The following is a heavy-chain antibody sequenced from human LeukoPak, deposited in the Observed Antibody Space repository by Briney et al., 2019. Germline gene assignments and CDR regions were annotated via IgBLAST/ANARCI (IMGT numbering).Heavy chain of an antibody. V-gene: IGHV3-23*01. Sequence: GGSLRLSCAASGFTFSSYAMSWVRQAPGKGLEWVSAISGSGGSTYYADSVKGRFTISRDNSKNTLYLQMNSLRAEDTAVYYCAKVGVATIVRRHRDVCGMDVWGQGTTVTVSS. J-gene: IGHJ6*02. D-gene: IGHD5-12*01. CDR1: GFTFSSYA. CDR3: AKVGVATIVRRHRDVCGMDV. CDR2: ISGSGGST.